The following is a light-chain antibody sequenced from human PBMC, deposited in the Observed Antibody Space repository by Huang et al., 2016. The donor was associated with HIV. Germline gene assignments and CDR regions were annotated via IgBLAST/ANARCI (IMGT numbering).Light chain of an antibody. V-gene: IGKV3-15*01. CDR3: QQYDNWPLT. CDR2: VAS. Sequence: EIVMTQSPATLSVFPGERATLSCRAGHIVNINLAGYQQKPGQAPRLLIYVASTRATGIPARFNGGGSVMEFTLTISSLQSEDFALYYCQQYDNWPLTFGGGTKVEIK. J-gene: IGKJ4*01. CDR1: HIVNIN.